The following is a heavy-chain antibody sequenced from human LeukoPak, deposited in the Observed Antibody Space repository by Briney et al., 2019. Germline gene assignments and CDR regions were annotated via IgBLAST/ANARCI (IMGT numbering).Heavy chain of an antibody. V-gene: IGHV4-39*07. CDR2: IYYSGST. J-gene: IGHJ5*02. CDR3: ARGKRSAAPGIFWFDP. CDR1: GGSISSYY. Sequence: SETLSLTCTVSGGSISSYYWGWIRQPPGKGLEWIGSIYYSGSTYYNPSLKSRVTISVDTSKNQFSLSLSSVTAADTAVYYCARGKRSAAPGIFWFDPWGQGTLVTVSS. D-gene: IGHD6-13*01.